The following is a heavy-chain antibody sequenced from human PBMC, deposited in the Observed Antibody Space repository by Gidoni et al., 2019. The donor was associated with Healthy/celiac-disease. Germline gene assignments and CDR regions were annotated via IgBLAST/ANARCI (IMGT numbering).Heavy chain of an antibody. CDR1: GGSFSGYY. Sequence: QVQLQQWGAGLLKPSETLSLTCAVYGGSFSGYYWSWIRQPPGKGLEWIGEINHSGSTNYNPSLKSRVTISVDTSKNQFSLKLSSVTAADTAVYYCARFNYYGSGSYYTGLSDWGQGTLVTVSS. CDR3: ARFNYYGSGSYYTGLSD. V-gene: IGHV4-34*01. J-gene: IGHJ4*02. D-gene: IGHD3-10*01. CDR2: INHSGST.